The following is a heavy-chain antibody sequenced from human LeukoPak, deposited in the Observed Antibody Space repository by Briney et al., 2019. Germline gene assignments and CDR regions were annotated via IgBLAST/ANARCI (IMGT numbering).Heavy chain of an antibody. Sequence: SSETLSLTCTASGGPISSYYWSWIRQPPGKGLEWIGYIYYSGSTNYNPSLKSRVTISVDTSKNQFSLKLGSVTAADTAVYYCAREAGGKYYYDSSGYHTGRAFDIWGQGTMVTVSS. J-gene: IGHJ3*02. V-gene: IGHV4-59*01. CDR1: GGPISSYY. CDR2: IYYSGST. D-gene: IGHD3-22*01. CDR3: AREAGGKYYYDSSGYHTGRAFDI.